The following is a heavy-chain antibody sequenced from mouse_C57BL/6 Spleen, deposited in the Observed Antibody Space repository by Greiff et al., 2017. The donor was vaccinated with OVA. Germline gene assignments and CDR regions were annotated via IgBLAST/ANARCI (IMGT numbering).Heavy chain of an antibody. J-gene: IGHJ1*03. CDR3: AREGIYYGKGDWYFDV. Sequence: HVQLQPSWAELVKPGASVKLSCKASGYTFTSYWMHWVKQRPGRGLEWIGRIDPNSGGTKYNEKFKSKATLTVDKPSSTAYMQLSSLTSEDSAVYYCAREGIYYGKGDWYFDVWGTGTTVTVSS. CDR2: IDPNSGGT. V-gene: IGHV1-72*01. D-gene: IGHD2-1*01. CDR1: GYTFTSYW.